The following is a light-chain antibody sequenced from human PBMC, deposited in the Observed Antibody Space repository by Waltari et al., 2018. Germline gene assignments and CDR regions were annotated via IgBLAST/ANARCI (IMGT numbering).Light chain of an antibody. CDR3: AAWDASLSSWL. CDR2: YDD. Sequence: QSVLTQPPSVSGAPRQRVTISCSGSSSNIGHNSVNWYQQLPGKPPKLLIYYDDLLSSGVSDRFSGSKSDTSASLAIAGLQSEDEAHYYCAAWDASLSSWLFGGGTKLTVL. V-gene: IGLV1-36*01. CDR1: SSNIGHNS. J-gene: IGLJ3*02.